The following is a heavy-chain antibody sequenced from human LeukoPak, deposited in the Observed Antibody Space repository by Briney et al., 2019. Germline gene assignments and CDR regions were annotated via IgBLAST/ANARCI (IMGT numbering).Heavy chain of an antibody. V-gene: IGHV4-59*01. CDR2: IYYSGST. CDR3: AREDSSGYYSFGAFDI. D-gene: IGHD3-22*01. CDR1: GGSISSYY. Sequence: PSETLSLTCTVSGGSISSYYWSWIRQPPGKGLEWIGYIYYSGSTNYNPSLKSRVTISVDTSKNQFSLKLSSVTAADTAVYYCAREDSSGYYSFGAFDIWGQGTMVTVSS. J-gene: IGHJ3*02.